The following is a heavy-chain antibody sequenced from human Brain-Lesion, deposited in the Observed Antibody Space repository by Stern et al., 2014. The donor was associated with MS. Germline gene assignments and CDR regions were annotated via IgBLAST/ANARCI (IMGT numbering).Heavy chain of an antibody. CDR2: VNNDGRRT. D-gene: IGHD3-10*01. Sequence: EVQLVESRGGFVQPGGSLRLSCAAYGFPFSNYWVPWVRQAPVTGPVWISRVNNDGRRTSYADSVKGRFTMSRDNAKNTLYLQMNSLRVEDTAIYYCARGERWFDSWGQGTLVTVSS. CDR1: GFPFSNYW. J-gene: IGHJ5*01. V-gene: IGHV3-74*02. CDR3: ARGERWFDS.